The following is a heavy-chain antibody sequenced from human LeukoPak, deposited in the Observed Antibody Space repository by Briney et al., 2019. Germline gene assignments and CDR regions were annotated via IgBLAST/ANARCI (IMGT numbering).Heavy chain of an antibody. CDR1: GFTFSSYW. D-gene: IGHD3-22*01. CDR3: ARDPLDSSDAVCDY. V-gene: IGHV3-74*01. Sequence: GGSLRLSCAASGFTFSSYWMHWVRQAPGKGVVWVSRINSDGSSTSYADSVKGRFTISRDNAKNTLYLQMNSLRAEDTAVYYCARDPLDSSDAVCDYWGQGTLVTVSS. J-gene: IGHJ4*02. CDR2: INSDGSST.